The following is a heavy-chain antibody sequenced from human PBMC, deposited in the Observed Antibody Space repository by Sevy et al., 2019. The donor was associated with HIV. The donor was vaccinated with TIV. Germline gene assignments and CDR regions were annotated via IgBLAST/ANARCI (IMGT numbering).Heavy chain of an antibody. CDR2: ISSSGSTI. CDR3: ARGSSYYDSSGYLFDY. CDR1: GFTFSDYY. D-gene: IGHD3-22*01. Sequence: GGSLRLSCAASGFTFSDYYMSWIRQAPGKGLEWVSYISSSGSTIYYADSVKGRFTISRDNAKNSLYLQMNSLRAEGTAVYYCARGSSYYDSSGYLFDYWGQATLVTVSS. V-gene: IGHV3-11*01. J-gene: IGHJ4*02.